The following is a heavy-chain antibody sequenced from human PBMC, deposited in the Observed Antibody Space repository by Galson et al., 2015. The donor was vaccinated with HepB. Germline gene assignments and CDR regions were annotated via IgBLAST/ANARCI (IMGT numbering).Heavy chain of an antibody. V-gene: IGHV1-69*04. CDR2: IIPILGIA. D-gene: IGHD3-16*01. CDR3: ARDEGGLDY. Sequence: SVKVSCKASGGTFISYTISWVRQAPGQGLEWMGRIIPILGIADYAQKFQGRVTITADKSTSTAYMELSSLRSEDTAVYYCARDEGGLDYWGQGTLVTVSS. CDR1: GGTFISYT. J-gene: IGHJ4*02.